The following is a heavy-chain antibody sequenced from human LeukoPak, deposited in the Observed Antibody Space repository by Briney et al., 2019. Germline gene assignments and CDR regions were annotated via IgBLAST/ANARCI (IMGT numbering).Heavy chain of an antibody. CDR3: ARDCSGGSCYLPYYYYYYMDV. J-gene: IGHJ6*03. CDR2: ISAYNGNT. D-gene: IGHD2-15*01. V-gene: IGHV1-18*01. Sequence: GASVKVSCKASGYTFTSYGISWVRQAPGQGLEWMGWISAYNGNTNYAQKLQGRVTMTTDTSTSTAYMELRSLRSDDTVVYYCARDCSGGSCYLPYYYYYYMDVWGKGTTVTVSS. CDR1: GYTFTSYG.